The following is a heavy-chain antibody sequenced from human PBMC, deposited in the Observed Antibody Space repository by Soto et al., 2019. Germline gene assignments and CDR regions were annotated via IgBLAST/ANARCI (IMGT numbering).Heavy chain of an antibody. CDR1: GGTFSSYA. CDR2: IIPIFGTA. V-gene: IGHV1-69*13. D-gene: IGHD4-17*01. J-gene: IGHJ6*02. CDR3: ARDPRAVTTAYYGMDV. Sequence: VKVSCKASGGTFSSYAISWVRQAPGQGLEWMGGIIPIFGTANYAQKFQGRVTITADESTSTAYMELSSLRSEDTAVYYCARDPRAVTTAYYGMDVWGQGTTVTVS.